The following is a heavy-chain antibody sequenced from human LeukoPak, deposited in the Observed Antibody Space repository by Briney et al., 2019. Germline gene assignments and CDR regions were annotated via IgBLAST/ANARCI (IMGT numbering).Heavy chain of an antibody. D-gene: IGHD6-13*01. CDR1: GYTFTGYY. J-gene: IGHJ5*02. Sequence: ASVKVSCKASGYTFTGYYMHWVRQATGQGLEWMGWMNPNSGNTGYAQKFQGRVAMTRNTSISTAYMELSSLRSEDTAVYYCAREKSSSWDPWGQGTPVTVSS. CDR2: MNPNSGNT. CDR3: AREKSSSWDP. V-gene: IGHV1-8*02.